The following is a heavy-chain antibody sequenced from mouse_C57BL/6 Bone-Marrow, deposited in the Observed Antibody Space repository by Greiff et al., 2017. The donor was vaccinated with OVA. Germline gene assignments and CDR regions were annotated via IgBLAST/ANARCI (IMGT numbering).Heavy chain of an antibody. V-gene: IGHV1-50*01. J-gene: IGHJ3*01. Sequence: QVQLKESGAELVKPGASVKLSCKASGYTFTSYWMQWVKQRPGQGLEWIGEIDPSDSYTNYNQKFKGKATLTVDTSSSTAYMQLSSLTSEDSAVYYCARGIYYDYSAWFAYWGQGTLVTVSA. CDR3: ARGIYYDYSAWFAY. CDR2: IDPSDSYT. D-gene: IGHD2-4*01. CDR1: GYTFTSYW.